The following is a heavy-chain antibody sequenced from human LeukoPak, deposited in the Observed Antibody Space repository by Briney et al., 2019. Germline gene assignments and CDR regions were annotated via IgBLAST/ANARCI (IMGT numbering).Heavy chain of an antibody. CDR3: ATGFCTSTNCRRGY. CDR1: GFTFSSYA. CDR2: IGGSGDDT. Sequence: PGGSLRLSCAASGFTFSSYAMNWVRQAPGKGLEWVSAIGGSGDDTYYADSVKGRFTISRDNSKSTLYLQMNGLRAEDTAVYYCATGFCTSTNCRRGYWGQGTLVTVSS. J-gene: IGHJ4*02. V-gene: IGHV3-23*01. D-gene: IGHD2-2*01.